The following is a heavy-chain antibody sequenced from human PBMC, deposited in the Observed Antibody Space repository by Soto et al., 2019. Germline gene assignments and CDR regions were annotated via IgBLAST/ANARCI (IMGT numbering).Heavy chain of an antibody. Sequence: GGSLRLSCAASGFTFDDYAMHWVRQAPGKGLEWVSGISWNSGSIGYADSVKGRFTISRDNAKNSLYLQMNSLRAEDTALYYCAKDLSGYYDSSGSGFDYWGQGTLVTVSS. V-gene: IGHV3-9*01. J-gene: IGHJ4*02. CDR1: GFTFDDYA. CDR3: AKDLSGYYDSSGSGFDY. CDR2: ISWNSGSI. D-gene: IGHD3-22*01.